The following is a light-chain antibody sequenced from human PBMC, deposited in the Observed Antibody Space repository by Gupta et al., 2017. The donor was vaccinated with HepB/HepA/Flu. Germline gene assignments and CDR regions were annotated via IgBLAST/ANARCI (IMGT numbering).Light chain of an antibody. CDR3: YSYTANNVI. Sequence: QSALTQPRSVSGSPGQSVTISCTGTSSDVGFFDYVSWYQLHPGKAPKLMIDAVTKRPSGVPDRFSASKSGTTASLTISGLQADDEADYYCYSYTANNVIFGGGTKLTVL. CDR1: SSDVGFFDY. CDR2: AVT. J-gene: IGLJ2*01. V-gene: IGLV2-11*01.